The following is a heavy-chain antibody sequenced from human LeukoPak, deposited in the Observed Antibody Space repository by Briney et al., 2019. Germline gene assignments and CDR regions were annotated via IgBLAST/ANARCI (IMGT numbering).Heavy chain of an antibody. CDR1: GDSMSSYY. D-gene: IGHD3-22*01. CDR2: IYYSGST. V-gene: IGHV4-59*01. Sequence: SETLSLTCSVSGDSMSSYYWNWIRQPPGKGLEWIGNIYYSGSTDYNPSLKSRVTISVDTSKNQFSLKLSSVTAADTAVYYCARLSGYSSGYYYSDYWGQGTLVTVSS. CDR3: ARLSGYSSGYYYSDY. J-gene: IGHJ4*02.